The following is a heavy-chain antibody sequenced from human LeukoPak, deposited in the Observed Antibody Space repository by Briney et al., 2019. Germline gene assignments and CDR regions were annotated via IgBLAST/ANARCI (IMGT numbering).Heavy chain of an antibody. J-gene: IGHJ6*02. CDR3: ARRSGARGSTYYYYGMDV. V-gene: IGHV4-59*08. CDR2: IYYSGST. D-gene: IGHD2/OR15-2a*01. Sequence: PSETLSLTCTVSGGSISSYYWSWIRQPPGKGLEWIGYIYYSGSTNYNPSLKSRVTISVDTSKNQFSLKLSSVTAADTAVYYCARRSGARGSTYYYYGMDVWGQGTTVTVSS. CDR1: GGSISSYY.